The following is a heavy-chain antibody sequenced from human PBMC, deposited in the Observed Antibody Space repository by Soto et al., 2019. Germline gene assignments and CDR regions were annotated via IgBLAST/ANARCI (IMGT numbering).Heavy chain of an antibody. CDR3: AREMGTYYYDSSGYFPLDY. V-gene: IGHV4-4*07. CDR2: IYTSGST. Sequence: PSETLSLTCTVSGGSISSYYWSWIRQPAGKGLEWIGRIYTSGSTNYNPSLKSRVTMSVETSKNQFSLKLSSVTAADTAVYYCAREMGTYYYDSSGYFPLDYWGQGTPVTVSS. D-gene: IGHD3-22*01. J-gene: IGHJ4*02. CDR1: GGSISSYY.